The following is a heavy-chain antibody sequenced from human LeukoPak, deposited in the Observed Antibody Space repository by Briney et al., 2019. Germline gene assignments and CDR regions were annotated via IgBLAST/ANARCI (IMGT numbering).Heavy chain of an antibody. D-gene: IGHD6-19*01. CDR1: GCTFSSYW. CDR3: AKLSKAGIAVAGRNY. CDR2: IKQDGSEK. Sequence: GGSLRLSCAASGCTFSSYWMSWVRQAPGKGLEWVANIKQDGSEKYYVDFVKGVFTISRDNSKNTLYLQMNSLRAEDTAVYYCAKLSKAGIAVAGRNYWGQGTLVTVSS. V-gene: IGHV3-7*03. J-gene: IGHJ4*02.